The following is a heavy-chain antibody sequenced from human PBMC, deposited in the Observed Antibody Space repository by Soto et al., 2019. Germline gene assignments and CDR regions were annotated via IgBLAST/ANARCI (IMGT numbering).Heavy chain of an antibody. CDR3: ASVNILTGYHLDH. J-gene: IGHJ4*02. CDR2: IYHSGST. Sequence: SETLSLTCAVSGGSISSGGYSWSWIRQPPGKGLEWIGYIYHSGSTYYNPSLKSRVTISVDTSKNQFSLKLSSVTAADTAVYYCASVNILTGYHLDHWGQGTLVTVSS. V-gene: IGHV4-30-2*01. D-gene: IGHD3-9*01. CDR1: GGSISSGGYS.